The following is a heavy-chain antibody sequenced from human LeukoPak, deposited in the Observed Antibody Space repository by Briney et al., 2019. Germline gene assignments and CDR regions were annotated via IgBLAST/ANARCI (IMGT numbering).Heavy chain of an antibody. CDR2: IYYSGST. D-gene: IGHD2-2*01. V-gene: IGHV4-39*01. Sequence: SETLSLTCTVSGGSISSSSYYWGWIRQPPGKGLEWIGSIYYSGSTYHNPSLKSRVTISVDTSKNQFSLKLNSVTAADTSVYYCARICSSRTCQADYWGQGALVVVSS. J-gene: IGHJ4*02. CDR1: GGSISSSSYY. CDR3: ARICSSRTCQADY.